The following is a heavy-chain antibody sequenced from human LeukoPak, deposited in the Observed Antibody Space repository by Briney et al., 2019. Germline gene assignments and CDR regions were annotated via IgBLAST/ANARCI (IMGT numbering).Heavy chain of an antibody. V-gene: IGHV3-64*01. Sequence: GGSLRLSCAASGFTFSSYAMHWVRQAPGKGLEYVSAISSNGGSTYYANSAKGRFTISRDNSKNTLYLQMGSLRAEDMAVYYCARSRPGIAVYYFDYWGQGTLVTVSS. J-gene: IGHJ4*02. D-gene: IGHD6-19*01. CDR2: ISSNGGST. CDR1: GFTFSSYA. CDR3: ARSRPGIAVYYFDY.